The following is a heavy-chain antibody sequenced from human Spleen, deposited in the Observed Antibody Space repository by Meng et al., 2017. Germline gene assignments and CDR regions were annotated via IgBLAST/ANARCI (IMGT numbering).Heavy chain of an antibody. CDR1: GGSITSSYYY. Sequence: SETLSLTCTVSGGSITSSYYYWGWIRQPPGKGLEWIGNIYYSGGSYYNPSLKSRVTVSLDTSKNQFSLKVHSVTAADTAVYYCARDGSSLVLPLDYWGQGTLVTVSS. CDR3: ARDGSSLVLPLDY. CDR2: IYYSGGS. D-gene: IGHD3-10*01. V-gene: IGHV4-39*07. J-gene: IGHJ4*02.